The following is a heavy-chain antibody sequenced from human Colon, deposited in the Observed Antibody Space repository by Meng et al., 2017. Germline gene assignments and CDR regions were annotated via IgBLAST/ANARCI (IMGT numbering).Heavy chain of an antibody. D-gene: IGHD3-9*01. CDR1: GYTFTGYY. Sequence: ASVKVSCKASGYTFTGYYMHWVRQAPGQGLEWMGWFNPNSGGTNYAQKFQGRVTMTRDTSISTAYMELSRLRSDDTAVYYCARGPTHYDILTGYYRGLGWFDPWGQGTLVTVSS. CDR3: ARGPTHYDILTGYYRGLGWFDP. CDR2: FNPNSGGT. V-gene: IGHV1-2*02. J-gene: IGHJ5*02.